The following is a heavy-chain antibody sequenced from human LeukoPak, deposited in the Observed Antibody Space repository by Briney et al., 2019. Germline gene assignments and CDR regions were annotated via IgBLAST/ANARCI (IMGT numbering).Heavy chain of an antibody. J-gene: IGHJ6*03. V-gene: IGHV3-53*01. CDR2: IYSGGNT. D-gene: IGHD3-3*01. CDR3: ARGHTGNGFWSGYTHLYYYYMDV. Sequence: PGGSLRLSCAASGFTFSNYGMSWVRQAPGKGLEWVSFIYSGGNTYYPHSLKCRFTISRDNSKNTVHLQMNSLRAEDTAMYYCARGHTGNGFWSGYTHLYYYYMDVWGKGTTVTVSS. CDR1: GFTFSNYG.